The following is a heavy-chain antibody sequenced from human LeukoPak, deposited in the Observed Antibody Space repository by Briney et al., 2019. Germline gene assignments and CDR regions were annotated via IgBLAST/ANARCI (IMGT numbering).Heavy chain of an antibody. CDR1: GFTFSDHF. V-gene: IGHV3-72*01. CDR3: VRVGSVSGSDYLDY. D-gene: IGHD6-19*01. CDR2: SRNKAKSYTT. Sequence: RPGGSLRLSCAVSGFTFSDHFLDWVRQAPGKGLEWVGRSRNKAKSYTTEYAASVKGRFTISRDDSKNSLYLQTNSLETEDTAVYYCVRVGSVSGSDYLDYWGQGTLVTVSS. J-gene: IGHJ4*02.